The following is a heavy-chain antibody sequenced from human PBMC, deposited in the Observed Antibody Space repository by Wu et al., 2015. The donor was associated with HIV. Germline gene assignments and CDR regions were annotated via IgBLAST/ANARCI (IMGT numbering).Heavy chain of an antibody. CDR2: MNPNSGST. CDR3: ARTRNYYFGMDV. CDR1: GYIFNSYD. Sequence: QVQLAQSGAGVKKPGASVRVSCKASGYIFNSYDINWVRQTPGQGLEWMGWMNPNSGSTGYAQKFQGRVTMTRDTSISTAYMILSGLTSEDTAVYYCARTRNYYFGMDVWGQGTTVTVSS. J-gene: IGHJ6*02. D-gene: IGHD1-14*01. V-gene: IGHV1-8*01.